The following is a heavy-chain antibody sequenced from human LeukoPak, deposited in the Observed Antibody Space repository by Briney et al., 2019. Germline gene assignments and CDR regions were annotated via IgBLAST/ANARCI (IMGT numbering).Heavy chain of an antibody. V-gene: IGHV3-64D*06. D-gene: IGHD6-19*01. CDR3: YVGGWTEDIDN. CDR1: GITFSSHA. CDR2: ISDNGGMT. Sequence: PGGSLRLSCSAFGITFSSHAMHWVRQAPGKGLEYVSAISDNGGMTFYADSVKGRFTISRDNSKNALYLQMSSLRGEDTAVYYCYVGGWTEDIDNWGQGTLVTVSS. J-gene: IGHJ4*02.